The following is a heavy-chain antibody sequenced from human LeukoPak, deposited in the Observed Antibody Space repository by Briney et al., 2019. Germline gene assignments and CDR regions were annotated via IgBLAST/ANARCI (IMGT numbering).Heavy chain of an antibody. CDR2: INPSGGST. V-gene: IGHV1-46*01. CDR1: GYTFTSYY. Sequence: ASVKVSCKASGYTFTSYYMHWVRQAPGQGLEWMGIINPSGGSTSYAQKFQGRVTMTRDMSTSTVYMELSSLRSEDTAVYYCARDGAGRYGSGSYYYMDVWGKGTTVTVSS. D-gene: IGHD3-10*01. J-gene: IGHJ6*03. CDR3: ARDGAGRYGSGSYYYMDV.